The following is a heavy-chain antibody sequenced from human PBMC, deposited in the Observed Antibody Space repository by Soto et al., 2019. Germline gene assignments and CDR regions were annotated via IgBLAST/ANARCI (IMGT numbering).Heavy chain of an antibody. D-gene: IGHD6-13*01. V-gene: IGHV1-69*12. CDR3: AARVSIAAAGTIGWFDP. J-gene: IGHJ5*02. CDR1: GGTFSSYA. CDR2: IIPIFGTA. Sequence: QVQLVQSGAEVKKPGSSVKVSCKASGGTFSSYAISWVRQAPGQGLEWMGGIIPIFGTANYAQKFQGRVTITADESTSTAYMELSSLRSEVTAVYYCAARVSIAAAGTIGWFDPWGQGTLVTVSS.